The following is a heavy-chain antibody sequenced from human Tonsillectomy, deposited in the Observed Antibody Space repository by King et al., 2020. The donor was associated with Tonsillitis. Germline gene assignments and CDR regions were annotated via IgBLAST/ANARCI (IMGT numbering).Heavy chain of an antibody. D-gene: IGHD5-12*01. V-gene: IGHV2-70*01. CDR3: ARIGSSGYHYFDY. CDR1: GVSLSTSGMC. CDR2: IDSDDDK. Sequence: TLKESGPALVKPTQTLTLNCTFSGVSLSTSGMCVSRLRHPPGKALELLYLIDSDDDKYYSTSLKTMPTNSKNTSKNQVVLTMTNMDPLDTATYYCARIGSSGYHYFDYWGQGILVIVSS. J-gene: IGHJ4*02.